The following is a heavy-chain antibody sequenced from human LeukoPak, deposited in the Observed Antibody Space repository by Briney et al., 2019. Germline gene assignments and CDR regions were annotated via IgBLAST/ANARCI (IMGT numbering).Heavy chain of an antibody. V-gene: IGHV1-69*13. J-gene: IGHJ4*02. CDR2: IIPIFGTA. CDR3: ARDSTGTTFRGNYYFDY. D-gene: IGHD1-1*01. CDR1: GGTFSSYA. Sequence: GASVKVSCKASGGTFSSYAISWVRQAPGQGLEWMGGIIPIFGTANYAQKFQGRVTITADESTSTAYMELSSLRSEDTAVYYCARDSTGTTFRGNYYFDYWGQGTLVTVSS.